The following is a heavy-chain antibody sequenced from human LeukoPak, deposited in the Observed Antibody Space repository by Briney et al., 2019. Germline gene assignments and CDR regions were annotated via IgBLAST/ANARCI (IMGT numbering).Heavy chain of an antibody. Sequence: PGGSLRLSCAASGFTFSSYEMNWVRQAPGKGLEWVSYISSSGSTIYYADSVKGRFTISRDNAKNSLYLQMNSLRAEDTAVYYCARDQYDTAIPYYFDYWGQGTLVTVSS. CDR2: ISSSGSTI. J-gene: IGHJ4*02. D-gene: IGHD5-18*01. V-gene: IGHV3-48*03. CDR3: ARDQYDTAIPYYFDY. CDR1: GFTFSSYE.